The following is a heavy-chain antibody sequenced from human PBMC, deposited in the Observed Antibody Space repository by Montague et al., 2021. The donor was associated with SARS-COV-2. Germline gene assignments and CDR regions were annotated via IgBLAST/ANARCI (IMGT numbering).Heavy chain of an antibody. CDR3: TSGREGNYNVMDV. CDR1: GDSVSSNSAT. Sequence: CAISGDSVSSNSATWNWVRQSPSRGLEWLGRTYYRSKWYNDYAVSVRSRLTINPDTSKNQFSLQLNSVTPEDTAMYYCTSGREGNYNVMDVWGQGTTVTVSS. J-gene: IGHJ6*02. V-gene: IGHV6-1*01. D-gene: IGHD1-1*01. CDR2: TYYRSKWYN.